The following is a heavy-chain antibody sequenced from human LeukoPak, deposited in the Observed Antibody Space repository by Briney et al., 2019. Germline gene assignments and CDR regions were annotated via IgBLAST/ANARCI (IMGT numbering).Heavy chain of an antibody. D-gene: IGHD3-16*02. CDR2: IYVTGN. Sequence: SETLSLTCTVSGGSIGTYYWSWVRQSPGKGLDWIGYIYVTGNRYNPYLQSRVTISVDTSRNQFFLKMSSVTAEDTAVYCAGHIGGGIEDMDVWGKGTKVTVSS. J-gene: IGHJ6*03. CDR1: GGSIGTYY. V-gene: IGHV4-4*09. CDR3: GHIGGGIEDMDV.